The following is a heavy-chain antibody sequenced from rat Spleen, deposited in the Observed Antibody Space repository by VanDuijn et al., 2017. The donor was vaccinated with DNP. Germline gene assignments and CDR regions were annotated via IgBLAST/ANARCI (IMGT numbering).Heavy chain of an antibody. D-gene: IGHD1-9*01. J-gene: IGHJ4*01. CDR2: ISYSGST. Sequence: EVQLQESGPGLVKPSQSLSLTCSVTGYSITSNYWGWIRKFPGSEMEYIGHISYSGSTYYNPSLRSRVSITRDTSKNQFFLQLNSVTTEDTATYYCARHTYYGYKGAMDAWGQGTSVTVSS. CDR1: GYSITSNY. CDR3: ARHTYYGYKGAMDA. V-gene: IGHV3-1*01.